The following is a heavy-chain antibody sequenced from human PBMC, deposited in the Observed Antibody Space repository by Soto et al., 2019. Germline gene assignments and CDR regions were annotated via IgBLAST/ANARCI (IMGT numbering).Heavy chain of an antibody. D-gene: IGHD6-13*01. CDR2: IYYSGST. V-gene: IGHV4-30-4*01. Sequence: TLPLSCTVSSGSNSSGDYYWSGSRQPPGKGLGWIGYIYYSGSTSYHPSLKSRVTISVDTSKNQFSLKLSSVTAADSAVYYCARERPDGSRLNPWGQGPLYTVS. CDR3: ARERPDGSRLNP. CDR1: SGSNSSGDYY. J-gene: IGHJ5*02.